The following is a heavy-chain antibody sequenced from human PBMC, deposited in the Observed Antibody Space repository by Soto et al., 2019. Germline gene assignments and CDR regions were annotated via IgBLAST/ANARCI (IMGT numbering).Heavy chain of an antibody. CDR3: ARDRSEFARWFDR. J-gene: IGHJ5*02. CDR2: IWYDESHE. Sequence: QVQLVESGGGLVQPERSLRLSCAASGFTFRNHGMHWVRQAPGKGLEWVAVIWYDESHEFYADSVKGRFSISRDNAKNTLYLQMNSLRAEDTDMYYCARDRSEFARWFDRWGQGTLVTVSS. CDR1: GFTFRNHG. V-gene: IGHV3-33*01. D-gene: IGHD2-21*01.